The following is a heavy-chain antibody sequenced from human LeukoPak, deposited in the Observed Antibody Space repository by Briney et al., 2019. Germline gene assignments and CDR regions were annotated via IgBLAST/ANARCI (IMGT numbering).Heavy chain of an antibody. CDR3: AADRAVGAPSWGFDY. CDR1: GGTFSSYA. J-gene: IGHJ4*02. CDR2: IIPIFGTE. V-gene: IGHV1-69*05. Sequence: SVKVSCKASGGTFSSYAISWVRQAPGQGLEWMGGIIPIFGTENYAQKFQGRVTITTDDSTRTAYMELSSLRSEDTAVYYCAADRAVGAPSWGFDYWGQGTLVTVSS. D-gene: IGHD1-26*01.